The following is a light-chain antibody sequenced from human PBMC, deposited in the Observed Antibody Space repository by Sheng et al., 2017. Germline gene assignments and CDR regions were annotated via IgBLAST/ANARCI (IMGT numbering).Light chain of an antibody. CDR1: EEISYW. V-gene: IGKV1-5*03. CDR3: QQYNSYWT. J-gene: IGKJ1*01. CDR2: KAS. Sequence: DIQLTQSPSTLSASVGDTVTITCRASEEISYWLAWYQQKPGKAPKLLIYKASTLESGVPSRFSGSESGTEFTLTIASLQPDDFATYYCQQYNSYWTFGQGTKVEIK.